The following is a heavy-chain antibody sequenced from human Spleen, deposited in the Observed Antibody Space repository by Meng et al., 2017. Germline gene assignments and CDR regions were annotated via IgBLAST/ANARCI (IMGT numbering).Heavy chain of an antibody. Sequence: QVQLQPWGAGSLEPSETLSLTCVVSGGSFSDYYWSWIRQPPGKGLEWIGEINHSGSTNYNPSLESRATISVDTSQNNLSLKLSSVTAADSAVYYCARGPTTMAHDFDYWGQGTLVTASS. CDR1: GGSFSDYY. CDR3: ARGPTTMAHDFDY. D-gene: IGHD4-11*01. CDR2: INHSGST. V-gene: IGHV4-34*01. J-gene: IGHJ4*02.